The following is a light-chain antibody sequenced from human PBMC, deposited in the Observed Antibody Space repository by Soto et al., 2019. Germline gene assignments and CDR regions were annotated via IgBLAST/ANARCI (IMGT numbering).Light chain of an antibody. V-gene: IGKV1-5*03. CDR2: KAS. Sequence: DIQMTQSPSTLSASVGDRVTITCRASQSISTWLAWYQQKPGKAPKLLIYKASSLRNGIPSRFSGSGSGTEFTLTIYSLQPDDFASYYCQQYNGYPHTFGQGTKLDIK. J-gene: IGKJ2*01. CDR1: QSISTW. CDR3: QQYNGYPHT.